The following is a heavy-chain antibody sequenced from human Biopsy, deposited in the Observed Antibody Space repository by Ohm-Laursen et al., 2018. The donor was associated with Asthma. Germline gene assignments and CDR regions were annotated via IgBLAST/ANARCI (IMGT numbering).Heavy chain of an antibody. CDR3: ARKAGSCSSRTCYSLDF. V-gene: IGHV1-69*13. D-gene: IGHD2-15*01. CDR1: GGTFNTYV. Sequence: AASVKVSCKSLGGTFNTYVIGWVRQAPGQGLEWMGGINSVFGTTTYPQKFQDRVTITADDSRSTVYMELSSLRSEDTAVDYCARKAGSCSSRTCYSLDFWGQGTLVTVSS. CDR2: INSVFGTT. J-gene: IGHJ4*02.